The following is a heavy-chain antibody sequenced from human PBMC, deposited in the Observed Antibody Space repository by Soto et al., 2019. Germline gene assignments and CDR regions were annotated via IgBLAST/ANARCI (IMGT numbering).Heavy chain of an antibody. CDR2: INHSGST. Sequence: SETLSLTCAVYGGSFSDYYWTWIRQSPGKGLEWIGEINHSGSTNYNPSLKSRVTMSVDTSKNQFSLKLSSVTAADTAVYYCARGSNSNFEGHIVWGQGTLVTVSS. CDR1: GGSFSDYY. V-gene: IGHV4-34*01. D-gene: IGHD2-2*01. J-gene: IGHJ4*02. CDR3: ARGSNSNFEGHIV.